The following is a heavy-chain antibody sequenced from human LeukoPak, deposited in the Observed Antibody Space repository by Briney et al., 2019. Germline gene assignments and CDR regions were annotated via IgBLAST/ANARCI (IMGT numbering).Heavy chain of an antibody. CDR3: AGLSTVYFDY. V-gene: IGHV4-30-2*01. CDR2: IYHSGST. CDR1: GGSISSGGYY. Sequence: SETLSLTCTVSGGSISSGGYYWSWIRQPPGKGLEWIGYIYHSGSTYYNPSLKSRVTISVDRSKNQFSLKLSSVTAADTAVYYCAGLSTVYFDYWGQGTLVTVSS. D-gene: IGHD4-11*01. J-gene: IGHJ4*02.